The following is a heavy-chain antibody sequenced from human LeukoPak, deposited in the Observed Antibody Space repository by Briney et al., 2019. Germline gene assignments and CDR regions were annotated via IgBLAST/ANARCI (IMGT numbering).Heavy chain of an antibody. J-gene: IGHJ4*02. CDR3: AREYCSGGSCYSGETYYFDY. D-gene: IGHD2-15*01. Sequence: PSETLSLTCTDSGGSLSSGRYYWSWIRQPAGKGLECLGRIGTIGSTNYNPSLKSRVTISVDTSKNQFSLKLSSVSAADTAVYYCAREYCSGGSCYSGETYYFDYWGQGTLVTVSS. CDR2: IGTIGST. V-gene: IGHV4-61*02. CDR1: GGSLSSGRYY.